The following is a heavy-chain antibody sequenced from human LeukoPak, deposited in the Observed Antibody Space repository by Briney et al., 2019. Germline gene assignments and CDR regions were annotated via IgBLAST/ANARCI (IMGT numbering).Heavy chain of an antibody. CDR3: ATSYDMGWLIGY. Sequence: PGGSLRLSCAASGFTFRNTWMNWVRRAPGQGLEWVANIKQDGSETFYSAAVKGRFTISRDNAKNSLYLQMNTLRAEDTALYYCATSYDMGWLIGYWGQGTLVTVSS. CDR2: IKQDGSET. J-gene: IGHJ4*02. D-gene: IGHD3/OR15-3a*01. CDR1: GFTFRNTW. V-gene: IGHV3-7*03.